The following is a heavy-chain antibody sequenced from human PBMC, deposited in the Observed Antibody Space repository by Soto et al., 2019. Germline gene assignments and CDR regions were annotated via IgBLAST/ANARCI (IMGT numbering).Heavy chain of an antibody. V-gene: IGHV1-2*04. J-gene: IGHJ5*02. Sequence: ASVKVSCKASGYTFTGYYMHWVRQAPGQGLEWMGWINPNSGGTNYAQKLQGWVTMTRDTSTSTAYMELRRLRSDDTAVYYCARVDCSSTSCDNWFDPRGQRTLVTVSS. D-gene: IGHD2-2*01. CDR1: GYTFTGYY. CDR3: ARVDCSSTSCDNWFDP. CDR2: INPNSGGT.